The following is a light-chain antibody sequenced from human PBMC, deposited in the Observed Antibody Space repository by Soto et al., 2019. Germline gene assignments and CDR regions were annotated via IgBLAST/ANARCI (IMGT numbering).Light chain of an antibody. CDR1: QGITAA. V-gene: IGKV1-13*02. Sequence: AIQLTQSPSSLSASVGDTVTITCRASQGITAALAWYQQKPGKAPKLLISDASSLETGVPSRFSGSGSGTDFTLTITILQPEDFETYYCQQFNSYPITFGQGTRLEIK. CDR2: DAS. J-gene: IGKJ5*01. CDR3: QQFNSYPIT.